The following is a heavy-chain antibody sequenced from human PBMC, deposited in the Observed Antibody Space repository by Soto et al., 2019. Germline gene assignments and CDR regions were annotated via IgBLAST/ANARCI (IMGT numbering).Heavy chain of an antibody. CDR2: INPNSGGT. CDR3: ASAAVTGTAGLDF. Sequence: ASVKVSCKASGYTFTDYYMHWVRQAPGQGLEWMGWINPNSGGTKSAEKFQGRVTMTRDTSISTAYMELSRLTSDDTAVYYCASAAVTGTAGLDFWGQGTQVTVS. D-gene: IGHD6-19*01. CDR1: GYTFTDYY. V-gene: IGHV1-2*02. J-gene: IGHJ4*02.